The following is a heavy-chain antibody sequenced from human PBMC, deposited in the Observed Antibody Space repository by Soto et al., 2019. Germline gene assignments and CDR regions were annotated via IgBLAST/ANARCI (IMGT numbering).Heavy chain of an antibody. D-gene: IGHD3-10*01. CDR2: ISSDGSNK. CDR1: GFTFSSYG. CDR3: AKVRADYYSGSGPFDY. V-gene: IGHV3-30*18. Sequence: QVQLVESGGGVVQPGRSLRLSCAASGFTFSSYGMHWVRQAPGKGLEWVALISSDGSNKYYADPVKGRFTISRDNSKNTLYLQMNSLRAEDTAVYYCAKVRADYYSGSGPFDYWGQGTLVTVSS. J-gene: IGHJ4*02.